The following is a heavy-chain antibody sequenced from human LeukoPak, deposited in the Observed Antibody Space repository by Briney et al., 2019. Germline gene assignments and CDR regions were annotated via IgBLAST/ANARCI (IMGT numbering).Heavy chain of an antibody. Sequence: ASAKVSCKASGYTFTGYYMHWVRQAPGQGLEWMGRINPNSGGTNYAQKFQGRVTMTRDTSISTAYMELSSLRSEDTAVYYCASGVVVAATYYYGMDVWGQETTVTVSS. D-gene: IGHD2-15*01. CDR3: ASGVVVAATYYYGMDV. J-gene: IGHJ6*02. CDR2: INPNSGGT. CDR1: GYTFTGYY. V-gene: IGHV1-2*06.